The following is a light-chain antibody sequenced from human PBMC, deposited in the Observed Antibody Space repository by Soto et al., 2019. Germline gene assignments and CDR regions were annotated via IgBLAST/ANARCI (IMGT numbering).Light chain of an antibody. Sequence: EIVLTQSPGTLSLSPGERATVSCRASQSVASSHLARYRQKPGQTPRLLIYDASSRATGIPDRISGSGSGTDFTLTISRLEPEDFAVYYCQQYGSTPFTFGPGTKVDIK. J-gene: IGKJ3*01. V-gene: IGKV3-20*01. CDR2: DAS. CDR1: QSVASSH. CDR3: QQYGSTPFT.